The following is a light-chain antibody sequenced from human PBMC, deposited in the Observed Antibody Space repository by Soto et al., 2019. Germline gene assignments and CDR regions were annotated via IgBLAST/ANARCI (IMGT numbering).Light chain of an antibody. CDR2: AAS. Sequence: DIQMTQSPSTLSASVGDRVTITFRASQAISTYLAWYQQASGKAPKLLISAASTLQRGVPSRFSGSGSGTQFTLTISSLQPEDFATYYCQQLNAYPLTFGGGTKVDIK. CDR1: QAISTY. V-gene: IGKV1-9*01. J-gene: IGKJ4*01. CDR3: QQLNAYPLT.